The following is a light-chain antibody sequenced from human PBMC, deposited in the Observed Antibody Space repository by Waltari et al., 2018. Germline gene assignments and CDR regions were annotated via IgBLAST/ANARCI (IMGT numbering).Light chain of an antibody. CDR2: DVN. Sequence: QSALPQPASVSGSPGQSFTISSTVTTSDVGYYTYVPWYQQHPGKAPKLMISDVNKRPSGVSNRFSGSKSGNTASLTISGLQAEDEADYYCSSYTNYATVIFGGGTKLTVL. V-gene: IGLV2-14*01. J-gene: IGLJ2*01. CDR1: TSDVGYYTY. CDR3: SSYTNYATVI.